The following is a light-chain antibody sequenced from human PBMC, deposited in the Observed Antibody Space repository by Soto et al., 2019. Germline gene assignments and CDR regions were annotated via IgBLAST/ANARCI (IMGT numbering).Light chain of an antibody. CDR3: QQYKNWPPLT. CDR1: QSVSSN. J-gene: IGKJ4*01. CDR2: GAS. V-gene: IGKV3-15*01. Sequence: EIVMTQSPATLSVSPGDTATLSCRASQSVSSNLDWYQQKPGQAPSLLIYGASTRATDIPPRFSGSGSGTAFTLTTTSLQHEDFAVYYCQQYKNWPPLTFGGGTKVEIK.